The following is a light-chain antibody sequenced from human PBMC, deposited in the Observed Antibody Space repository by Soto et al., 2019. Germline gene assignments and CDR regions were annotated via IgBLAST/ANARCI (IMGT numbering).Light chain of an antibody. CDR1: TGAVTSGYY. V-gene: IGLV7-43*01. CDR2: STN. Sequence: QAVVTQEPSLTVSPGGTVTLTCASSTGAVTSGYYPYWFQQKPGQAPRSLIYSTNNKHSWTPARFSGSLLGGKAALTFSGVEPEAEAEYYCLLYYDAAVIFGGGTKVTVL. CDR3: LLYYDAAVI. J-gene: IGLJ2*01.